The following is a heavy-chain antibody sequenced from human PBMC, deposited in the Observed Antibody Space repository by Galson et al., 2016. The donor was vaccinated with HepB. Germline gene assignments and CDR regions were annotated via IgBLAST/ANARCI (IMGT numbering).Heavy chain of an antibody. Sequence: SVKVSCKASGYTFANYVVHWVRQAPGQRLEWMGWINVGNGYTRYSQNLQGRVTITRDTFATTAYMELSSLRSEDTAVYYCARVFVYYFGMDVWGQGTTVTVSS. J-gene: IGHJ6*02. CDR2: INVGNGYT. CDR3: ARVFVYYFGMDV. V-gene: IGHV1-3*01. CDR1: GYTFANYV.